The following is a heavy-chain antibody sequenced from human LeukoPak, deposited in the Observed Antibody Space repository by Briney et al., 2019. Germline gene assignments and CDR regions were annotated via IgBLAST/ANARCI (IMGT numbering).Heavy chain of an antibody. CDR1: GFTFSSYG. Sequence: PGGSLRLSCAASGFTFSSYGMHWVRQAPGKGLDWVAVISYDGSNKYYADSVKGRFTISRDNSKNTLYLQMNSLRAEDTAGYYCAKTSVPPVAANYYYYGMDVWGQGTTVTVSS. D-gene: IGHD2-15*01. J-gene: IGHJ6*02. CDR2: ISYDGSNK. CDR3: AKTSVPPVAANYYYYGMDV. V-gene: IGHV3-30*18.